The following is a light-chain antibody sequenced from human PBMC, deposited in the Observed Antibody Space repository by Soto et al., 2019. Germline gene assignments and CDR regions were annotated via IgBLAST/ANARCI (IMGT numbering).Light chain of an antibody. Sequence: EIVMTQSPATLSVSPGERATLSCRSSQSVSSNLAWYQQKPGQAPRLLIYGASTRATGIPARFSGSGSGTAFTLTCSSLQSEEFAIYYCQQYNNWRTFGQGTKGEIK. CDR2: GAS. J-gene: IGKJ1*01. CDR1: QSVSSN. CDR3: QQYNNWRT. V-gene: IGKV3-15*01.